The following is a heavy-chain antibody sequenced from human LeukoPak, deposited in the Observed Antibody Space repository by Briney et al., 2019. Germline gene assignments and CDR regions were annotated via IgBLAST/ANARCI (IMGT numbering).Heavy chain of an antibody. J-gene: IGHJ4*02. CDR2: IKQDGSEK. CDR1: GFTFSDYW. D-gene: IGHD2-2*01. CDR3: TRMLWRSRPFDY. V-gene: IGHV3-7*01. Sequence: TGGSLRLSCAASGFTFSDYWMSWVRQAPGKGLEWVANIKQDGSEKWYVDSVKGRFTISRDSATNSAYLQMNSLRAEDTAVYYCTRMLWRSRPFDYWGQGTLVTVSS.